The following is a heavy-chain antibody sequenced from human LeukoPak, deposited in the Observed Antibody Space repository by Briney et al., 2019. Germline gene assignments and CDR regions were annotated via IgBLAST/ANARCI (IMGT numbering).Heavy chain of an antibody. J-gene: IGHJ4*02. D-gene: IGHD4-11*01. V-gene: IGHV1-18*01. CDR2: MSPYNGST. Sequence: ASVKVSCKASGYTFTSYGIDWVRQAPGQGLEWMGWMSPYNGSTKYAQKVQHRVTMTTDTSTSTAYMELRSLRSDDTAVYYCARDNSAQGDDYWGQGTLVTVSS. CDR3: ARDNSAQGDDY. CDR1: GYTFTSYG.